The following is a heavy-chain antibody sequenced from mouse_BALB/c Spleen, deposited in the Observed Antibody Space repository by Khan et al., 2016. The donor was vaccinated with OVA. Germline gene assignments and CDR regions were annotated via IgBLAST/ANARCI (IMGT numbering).Heavy chain of an antibody. D-gene: IGHD1-3*01. CDR2: IFPGNSDT. J-gene: IGHJ3*01. Sequence: DVKLQESGTVLARPGASVKMSCKASGYSFTDYLIHWVKQRPGQGLEWIGDIFPGNSDTTYNQKFRDKAKLTADTSASAAYMELSSLTNEDSAVYYCTRGGDSSFAYWGQGTLVTVSA. V-gene: IGHV1-5*01. CDR1: GYSFTDYL. CDR3: TRGGDSSFAY.